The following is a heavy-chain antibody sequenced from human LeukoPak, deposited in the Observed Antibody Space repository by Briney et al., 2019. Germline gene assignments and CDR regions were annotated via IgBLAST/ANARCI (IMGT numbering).Heavy chain of an antibody. J-gene: IGHJ4*02. CDR1: GYTFTSYG. CDR3: ARWAYSSSWYSDYFDY. CDR2: ISAYNGNT. D-gene: IGHD6-13*01. V-gene: IGHV1-18*01. Sequence: GASVKGSCKASGYTFTSYGIGWVRQAPGQGLEWMGWISAYNGNTNYAQKLQGRVTMTTDTSTSTAYMELRSLRSDDTAVYYCARWAYSSSWYSDYFDYWGQGTLVTVSS.